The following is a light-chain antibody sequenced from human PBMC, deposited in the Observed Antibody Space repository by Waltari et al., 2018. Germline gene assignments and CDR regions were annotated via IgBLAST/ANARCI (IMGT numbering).Light chain of an antibody. V-gene: IGLV2-14*01. CDR1: SSDVGGHNA. Sequence: QSAPTQPASVSGSPGQSITISCTGTSSDVGGHNAVSWYQQHPGKAPKLMLSDVTNRPSGVSNRFSCSKSGNTASLTISGLQAEDEADYYCSSYTSSITYVFGTGTKVTVL. J-gene: IGLJ1*01. CDR3: SSYTSSITYV. CDR2: DVT.